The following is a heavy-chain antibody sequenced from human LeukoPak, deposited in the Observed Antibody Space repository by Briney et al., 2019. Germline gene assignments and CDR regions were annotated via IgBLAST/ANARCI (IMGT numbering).Heavy chain of an antibody. CDR1: GGSISRAGYY. J-gene: IGHJ4*02. Sequence: SVTLSLTCTVSGGSISRAGYYWSWIRQHPGRGLEWIGYVYYSGSTYYNPSLKSRVTISLDTSKNQFSLKLSYVTAADTAVYYCARDGSGSTTYFDYWGQGTLVSVSS. V-gene: IGHV4-31*03. CDR2: VYYSGST. CDR3: ARDGSGSTTYFDY. D-gene: IGHD3-3*01.